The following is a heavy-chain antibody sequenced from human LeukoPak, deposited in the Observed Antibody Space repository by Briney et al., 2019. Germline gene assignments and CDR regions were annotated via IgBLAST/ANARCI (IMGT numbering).Heavy chain of an antibody. CDR3: ARGPPNWGYDY. J-gene: IGHJ4*02. V-gene: IGHV1-46*01. D-gene: IGHD7-27*01. CDR1: GYTFTSYY. Sequence: GASVKVSCKASGYTFTSYYIHWVRQAPGQGLEWMGIINPSGVSSSNAQKFQGRVTMTRDTSTSTVNMELSSLRSEDTAVYYCARGPPNWGYDYWGPGTLVTVSS. CDR2: INPSGVSS.